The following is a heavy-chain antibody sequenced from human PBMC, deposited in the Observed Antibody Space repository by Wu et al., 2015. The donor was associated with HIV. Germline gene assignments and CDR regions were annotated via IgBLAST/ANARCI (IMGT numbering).Heavy chain of an antibody. V-gene: IGHV1-8*01. D-gene: IGHD2-15*01. CDR2: MNPNSGNT. Sequence: QVQLVQSGAEVKKPGASVKVSCKASGYTFTSYDINWVRQATGQGLEWMGWMNPNSGNTGYAQKFQGRVTMTRNTSISTAYMELSSLRSEDTAVYYCHCGSGGLGGYYYYGMDVWGQGTTVTVSS. CDR3: HCGSGGLGGYYYYGMDV. J-gene: IGHJ6*02. CDR1: GYTFTSYD.